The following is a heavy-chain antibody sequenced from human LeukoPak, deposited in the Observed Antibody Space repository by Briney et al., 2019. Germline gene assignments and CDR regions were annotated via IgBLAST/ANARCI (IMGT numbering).Heavy chain of an antibody. CDR2: IYYSGST. D-gene: IGHD3-3*01. Sequence: SETLSLTCTVSGGSISSSSYSWGWIRQPPGKGLEWIGSIYYSGSTYYNPSLKSRVTISVDTSKNQFSLKLSSVTAADTAVYYCAGLGGYYLVRGIDAFDIWGQGTMVTVSS. CDR3: AGLGGYYLVRGIDAFDI. J-gene: IGHJ3*02. V-gene: IGHV4-39*01. CDR1: GGSISSSSYS.